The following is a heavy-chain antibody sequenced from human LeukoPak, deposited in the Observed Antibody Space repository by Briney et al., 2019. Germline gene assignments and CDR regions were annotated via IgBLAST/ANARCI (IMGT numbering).Heavy chain of an antibody. CDR1: GYXXXELS. CDR3: ATTTKWEPLGY. CDR2: FDPEDGET. J-gene: IGHJ4*02. Sequence: XVXXXVXGYXXXELSMHXVRQAPGKGLEWMGGFDPEDGETIYAQKFQGRVTMTEDTSTDTAYMELSSLRSEDTAVYYCATTTKWEPLGYWGQGTLVTVSS. V-gene: IGHV1-24*01. D-gene: IGHD1-26*01.